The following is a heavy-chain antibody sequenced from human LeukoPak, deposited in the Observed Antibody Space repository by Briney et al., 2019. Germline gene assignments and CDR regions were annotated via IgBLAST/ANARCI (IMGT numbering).Heavy chain of an antibody. D-gene: IGHD2-2*01. V-gene: IGHV5-51*01. CDR3: ARSAESSRHFDY. CDR2: IYPGASDT. Sequence: GECLKISCKGSGNSFTSYWIGWVRQMPGKGLEWMGNIYPGASDTRYSPSFQGQVTISADKSISTAYLQWSSLKASDTAVYYCARSAESSRHFDYWGQGTLVTVSS. CDR1: GNSFTSYW. J-gene: IGHJ4*02.